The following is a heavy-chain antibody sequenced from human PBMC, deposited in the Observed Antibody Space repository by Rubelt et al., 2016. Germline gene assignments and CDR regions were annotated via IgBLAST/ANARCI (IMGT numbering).Heavy chain of an antibody. D-gene: IGHD1-26*01. J-gene: IGHJ5*02. Sequence: QVQLQESGPGLVKPSETLSLTCTVSGGSISSYYWGWIRQPPGKGLEWIGTIYYTGSTYSNPSLKSRVTLSVDTSKNQFSLKVRSVTAAGTAVYYCASSGSYRYNWFDPWGQGTLVTVSS. CDR1: GGSISSYY. CDR2: IYYTGST. V-gene: IGHV4-59*04. CDR3: ASSGSYRYNWFDP.